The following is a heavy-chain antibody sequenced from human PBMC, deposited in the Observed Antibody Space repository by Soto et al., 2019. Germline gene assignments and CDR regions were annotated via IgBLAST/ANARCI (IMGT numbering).Heavy chain of an antibody. V-gene: IGHV3-66*01. CDR1: GFTVSSSY. CDR2: MYAGGTT. CDR3: AREFRDGSNTRLAFDP. J-gene: IGHJ5*02. Sequence: SGGSLRLSCAASGFTVSSSYMTWVRHVPGKGLEWVSVMYAGGTTYYANSVKGRFTFSRDNSKNMMYLQMNNLRAEDTAMHYCAREFRDGSNTRLAFDPWGQGTLVTVSS. D-gene: IGHD6-6*01.